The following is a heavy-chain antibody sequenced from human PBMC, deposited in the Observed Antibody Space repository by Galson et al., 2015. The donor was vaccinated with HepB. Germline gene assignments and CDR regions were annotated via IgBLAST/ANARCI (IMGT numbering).Heavy chain of an antibody. CDR2: IGGSYGRT. CDR1: GFTFSTTA. D-gene: IGHD4-11*01. Sequence: SLRLSCAASGFTFSTTAMNWVRQAPGKGLEWVTIIGGSYGRTYYADSVKGRFTISRDNSKNMVYLQMNSLRVDDTAVYYCAKDYRQRYMDVWGLGTPVTVSS. CDR3: AKDYRQRYMDV. J-gene: IGHJ6*02. V-gene: IGHV3-23*01.